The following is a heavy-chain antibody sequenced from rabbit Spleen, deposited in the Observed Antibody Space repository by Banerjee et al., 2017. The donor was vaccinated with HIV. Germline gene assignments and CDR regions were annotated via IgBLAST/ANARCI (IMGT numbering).Heavy chain of an antibody. Sequence: QSLEESGGGLVKPGASQTLTCKASGFSFSSSDYICWVRQAPGKGLEWIACIYAGSSGSTYSAIWAKGRFTISKASSTTVTLQMTSLTAADTATYFCARDTGSSFSSYGMDLWGQGTLVTVS. V-gene: IGHV1S40*01. CDR2: IYAGSSGST. CDR3: ARDTGSSFSSYGMDL. J-gene: IGHJ6*01. D-gene: IGHD8-1*01. CDR1: GFSFSSSDY.